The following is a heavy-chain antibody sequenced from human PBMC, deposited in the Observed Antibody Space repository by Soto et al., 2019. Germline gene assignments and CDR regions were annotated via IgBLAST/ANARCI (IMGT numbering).Heavy chain of an antibody. Sequence: AEIGGRASIYTVSISVITRVRQTPGQGLEWMGWISAHNGNTKYAQKVQGRVTMTTDTSTSTADMELRSLRSDDTAVYYCARDPEFFDYWGQRTL. J-gene: IGHJ4*02. CDR3: ARDPEFFDY. CDR2: ISAHNGNT. V-gene: IGHV1-18*01. CDR1: IYTVSISV.